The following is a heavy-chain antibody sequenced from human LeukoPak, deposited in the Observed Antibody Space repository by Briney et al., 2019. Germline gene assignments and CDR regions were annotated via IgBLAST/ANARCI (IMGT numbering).Heavy chain of an antibody. Sequence: ASVKVSCKASGYTFTGYYMHWVRQAPGQGLEWMGWINPNSGGTNYAQKFQGRVTMTRDTSISTAYMELRSLRSDDTAVYYCARDYDYVWGSYPQVPFDYWGQGTLVTVSS. D-gene: IGHD3-16*02. CDR1: GYTFTGYY. CDR3: ARDYDYVWGSYPQVPFDY. CDR2: INPNSGGT. V-gene: IGHV1-2*02. J-gene: IGHJ4*02.